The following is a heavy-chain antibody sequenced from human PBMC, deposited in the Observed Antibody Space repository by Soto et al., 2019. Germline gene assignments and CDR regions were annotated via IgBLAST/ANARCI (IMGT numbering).Heavy chain of an antibody. CDR3: ATMGSY. CDR1: GFAFSKAW. CDR2: IKSNTDGGTT. D-gene: IGHD3-10*01. V-gene: IGHV3-15*07. Sequence: EVQLVESGGGLVKPGGSLSLSCAASGFAFSKAWMNWVRQAPGKGLEWVGHIKSNTDGGTTDYAAPVKGRFTISRDDSKNTLYLQMNSLKTEDTAMYYCATMGSYWGQGSLVTVSS. J-gene: IGHJ4*02.